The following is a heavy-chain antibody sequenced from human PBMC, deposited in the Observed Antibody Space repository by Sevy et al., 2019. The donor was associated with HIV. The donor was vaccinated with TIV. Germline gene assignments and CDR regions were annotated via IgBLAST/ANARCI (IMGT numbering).Heavy chain of an antibody. J-gene: IGHJ4*02. D-gene: IGHD3-22*01. Sequence: GGSLRLSCAASGFTFSSYSMNWVRQAPGKGLEWVSSISSSSSYIYYADSVKGRFTISRDNAKNSLYLQMNSLRAEDTVVYYCARDMADSSGYYYEGVDYWGQGTLVTVS. CDR1: GFTFSSYS. CDR2: ISSSSSYI. CDR3: ARDMADSSGYYYEGVDY. V-gene: IGHV3-21*01.